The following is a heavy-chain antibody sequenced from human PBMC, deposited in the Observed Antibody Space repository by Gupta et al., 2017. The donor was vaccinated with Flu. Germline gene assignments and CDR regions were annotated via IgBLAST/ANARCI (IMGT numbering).Heavy chain of an antibody. CDR1: GFTFSTYG. Sequence: QVQLVESGGGVVQPGRSLRLSCAASGFTFSTYGMHWVRQAPGKGLEWVAVISYDGSNKYYGDSVKGRFTISRDNSKNTLYLQMNSLRAEDTAVYYCAKRGGAAAGTSSVYYAMDVWGQGTTVTVSS. D-gene: IGHD6-13*01. CDR3: AKRGGAAAGTSSVYYAMDV. J-gene: IGHJ6*02. V-gene: IGHV3-30*18. CDR2: ISYDGSNK.